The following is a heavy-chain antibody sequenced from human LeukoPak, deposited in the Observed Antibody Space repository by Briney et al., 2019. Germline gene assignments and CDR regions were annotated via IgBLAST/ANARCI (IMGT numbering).Heavy chain of an antibody. CDR3: ARGVSSPNDY. J-gene: IGHJ4*02. CDR2: ISSSGSTI. Sequence: GGSLRLSCAASGFTFSSYEMNWVRQAPGKGLEWVSYISSSGSTIYYADSVKGRFTISRDNAKNSLYLQMNSLRAEDTAVYYCARGVSSPNDYWGQGTLVTVSS. CDR1: GFTFSSYE. D-gene: IGHD3-22*01. V-gene: IGHV3-48*03.